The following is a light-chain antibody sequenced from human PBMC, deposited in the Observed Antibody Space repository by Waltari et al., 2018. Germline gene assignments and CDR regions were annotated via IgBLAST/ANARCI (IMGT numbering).Light chain of an antibody. CDR2: EVS. CDR3: SSYTSSSTLV. CDR1: SRDVGGYNY. Sequence: SALTQPASVSGSPGQSITIPCTGTSRDVGGYNYVSWYQQHPGNAPKLMIYEVSNRPSGVSNRFSGSKSGNTASLTISGLQAEDEADYYCSSYTSSSTLVFGGGTKLTVL. J-gene: IGLJ2*01. V-gene: IGLV2-14*01.